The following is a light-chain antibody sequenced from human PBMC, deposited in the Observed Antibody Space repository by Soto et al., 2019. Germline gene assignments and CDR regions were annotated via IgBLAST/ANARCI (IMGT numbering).Light chain of an antibody. V-gene: IGKV3-20*01. CDR2: GAS. CDR3: QQYAT. CDR1: QSVSSNY. J-gene: IGKJ4*01. Sequence: EIVLTQSPGTLSLSAGERATLSCRASQSVSSNYLAWYQQKPGQAPRLLIYGASSRATGIPDRFSGSGSGTDFTLTISRLEPEDFAVYYCQQYATFGGGTKVEIK.